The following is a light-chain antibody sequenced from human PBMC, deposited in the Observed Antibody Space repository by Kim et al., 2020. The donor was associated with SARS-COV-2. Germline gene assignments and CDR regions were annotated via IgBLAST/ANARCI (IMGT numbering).Light chain of an antibody. CDR1: QSVSSY. J-gene: IGKJ5*01. V-gene: IGKV3-11*01. Sequence: SPGESATLSCRASQSVSSYLAWYQQKPGQAPRLLIYDAYNRATGIPARFSGSGSGTDFTLTISSLEPEDFAVYYCQQRSNWPPITFGQGTRLEIK. CDR3: QQRSNWPPIT. CDR2: DAY.